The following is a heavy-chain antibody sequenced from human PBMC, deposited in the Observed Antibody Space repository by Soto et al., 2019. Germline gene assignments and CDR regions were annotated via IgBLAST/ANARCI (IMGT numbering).Heavy chain of an antibody. CDR1: GFTVSSNY. CDR2: IYSGGST. J-gene: IGHJ3*02. CDR3: ARNYDCTAGGAFDI. V-gene: IGHV3-53*01. D-gene: IGHD3-22*01. Sequence: EVQLVESGGGLIQPGGSLRLSCAASGFTVSSNYMSWVRQAPGKGLEWVSVIYSGGSTYYADSVKGRFTISRDNSKNTLYLQMNRLRAEDTAVYYCARNYDCTAGGAFDIWGQGTMVTVSS.